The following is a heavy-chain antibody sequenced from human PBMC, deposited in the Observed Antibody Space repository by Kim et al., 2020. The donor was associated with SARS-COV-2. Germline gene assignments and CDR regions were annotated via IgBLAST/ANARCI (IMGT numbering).Heavy chain of an antibody. V-gene: IGHV3-30*18. CDR2: ISYDGSNK. CDR3: AKGGYSYGGPVDY. CDR1: GFTLSSYG. J-gene: IGHJ4*02. Sequence: GGSLRLSCAASGFTLSSYGMHWVRQAPGKGLEWVAIISYDGSNKYYADSVKGRFTISRDNSKNTLYLEMNSLRPEDTAVYYCAKGGYSYGGPVDYWGQGTLVAVSS. D-gene: IGHD5-18*01.